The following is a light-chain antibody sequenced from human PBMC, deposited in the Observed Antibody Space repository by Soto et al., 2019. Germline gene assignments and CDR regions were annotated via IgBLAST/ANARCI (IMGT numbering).Light chain of an antibody. CDR1: QSVRSSY. J-gene: IGKJ2*01. Sequence: EIVLTQSPGTLSLFPGERATLSCRASQSVRSSYLAWYQVRPGHAPRLLIHAASRRATGIADRFSGSGSGTDFTLTLSRLEPEDCAVYDCQQYGDSTETFGKGTKVEIK. V-gene: IGKV3-20*01. CDR2: AAS. CDR3: QQYGDSTET.